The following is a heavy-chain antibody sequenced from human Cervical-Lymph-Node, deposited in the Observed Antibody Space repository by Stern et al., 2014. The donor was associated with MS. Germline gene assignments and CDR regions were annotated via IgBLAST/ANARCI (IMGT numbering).Heavy chain of an antibody. D-gene: IGHD5-12*01. CDR1: GGSLSSYY. Sequence: QEQLQESGPGLVKPSETLSLTCTVSGGSLSSYYWRWILQPPGKGLEWIGYIYYSGSTNYNPSLKSRVTISVDTSKNQFSLKLSSVTAADTAVYYCARTVATSRYYYYGMDVWGQGTTVTVSS. V-gene: IGHV4-59*01. CDR2: IYYSGST. J-gene: IGHJ6*02. CDR3: ARTVATSRYYYYGMDV.